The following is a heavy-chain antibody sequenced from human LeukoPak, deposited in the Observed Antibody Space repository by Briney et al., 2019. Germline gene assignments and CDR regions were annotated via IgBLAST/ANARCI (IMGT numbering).Heavy chain of an antibody. J-gene: IGHJ4*02. D-gene: IGHD6-19*01. CDR3: AKDLPPIAVAGTSDIDY. CDR2: ISGSGGST. Sequence: GGSLRLSCAASGFTFSSYGMSWVRQAPGKGLEWVSAISGSGGSTYYADSVKGRFTISRDNSKNTLYLQMNSLRAEDTAVYYCAKDLPPIAVAGTSDIDYWGQGTLVTVSS. CDR1: GFTFSSYG. V-gene: IGHV3-23*01.